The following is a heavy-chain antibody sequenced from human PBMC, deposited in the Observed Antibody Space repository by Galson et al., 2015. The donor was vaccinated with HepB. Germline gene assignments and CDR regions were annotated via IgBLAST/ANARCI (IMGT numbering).Heavy chain of an antibody. CDR2: ISYDGSNK. V-gene: IGHV3-30*04. CDR1: GFTFSSYA. D-gene: IGHD4-17*01. J-gene: IGHJ4*02. Sequence: SLRLSCAASGFTFSSYAMHWVRQAPGKGLEWVAVISYDGSNKYYADSVKGRFTISRDNSKNTLYLQMNSLRAEDTAVYYCAREHDYGDFFDYWGQGTLVTVSS. CDR3: AREHDYGDFFDY.